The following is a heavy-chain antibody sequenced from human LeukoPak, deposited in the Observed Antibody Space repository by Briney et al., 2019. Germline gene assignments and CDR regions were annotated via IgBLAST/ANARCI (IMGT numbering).Heavy chain of an antibody. D-gene: IGHD4-17*01. CDR3: ARRFVGGDGDYAFGY. J-gene: IGHJ4*02. CDR2: ISASTGHT. V-gene: IGHV3-23*01. CDR1: GFTFNTYA. Sequence: GGSLRLSCAASGFTFNTYAMSWVRQAPGKGLEWVSGISASTGHTYYADSVKGRFTISRDNSKNILYLQMNSLRAEDTAVYYCARRFVGGDGDYAFGYWGQGTLVTVSS.